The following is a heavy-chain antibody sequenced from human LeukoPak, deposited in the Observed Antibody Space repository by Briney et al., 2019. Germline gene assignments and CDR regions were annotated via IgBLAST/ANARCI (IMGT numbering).Heavy chain of an antibody. J-gene: IGHJ3*02. V-gene: IGHV4-31*03. Sequence: MSSETLSLTCTVSGGSISSGGYYWSWIRQHPGKGLEWIGYIYYSGSTYYNPSLKSRVTISVDRSKNQFSLKLSSVTAADTAVYYCARGISITMVRGRAFDIWGQGTMVTVSS. CDR1: GGSISSGGYY. CDR2: IYYSGST. CDR3: ARGISITMVRGRAFDI. D-gene: IGHD3-10*01.